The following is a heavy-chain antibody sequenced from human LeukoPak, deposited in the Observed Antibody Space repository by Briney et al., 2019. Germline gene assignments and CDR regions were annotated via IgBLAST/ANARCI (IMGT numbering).Heavy chain of an antibody. Sequence: GGSLRLSCAASGFTFSTDWMHWVRHAPGTGLVWVSRINGDGGSRNYADSVKGRFTISRDDAKNTLYLQMSRLRVEDTAVYYCASASSHRTAAGGDYWGQGTLVTVST. D-gene: IGHD6-13*01. CDR2: INGDGGSR. CDR3: ASASSHRTAAGGDY. CDR1: GFTFSTDW. J-gene: IGHJ4*02. V-gene: IGHV3-74*01.